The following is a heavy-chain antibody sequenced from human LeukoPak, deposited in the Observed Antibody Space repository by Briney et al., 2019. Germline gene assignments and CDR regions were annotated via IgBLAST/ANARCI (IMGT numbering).Heavy chain of an antibody. J-gene: IGHJ6*02. V-gene: IGHV3-7*01. D-gene: IGHD3-10*01. CDR2: IKQDGSEK. CDR3: ARDGSYWGSRNYGMDV. CDR1: GFTFSSYW. Sequence: GGSLRLSCAASGFTFSSYWMSWVRQAPGKGLEWVANIKQDGSEKYYVDSVKGRFTISRDNAKNSLYLQMNSLRAEDTAVYYCARDGSYWGSRNYGMDVWGQGTTVTVSS.